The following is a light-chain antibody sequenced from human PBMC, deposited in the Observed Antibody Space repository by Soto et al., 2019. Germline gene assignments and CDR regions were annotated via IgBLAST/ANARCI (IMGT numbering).Light chain of an antibody. CDR2: TNN. CDR3: SSWDDSLYGVV. CDR1: SSNIGSNI. J-gene: IGLJ2*01. V-gene: IGLV1-44*01. Sequence: QSVLTQPPSASGTPGQRVTISCSGSSSNIGSNIVNWYQQLPGTAPKLLIYTNNQRPSGVPDRFSGSKSGTSAFLAISGLQSEDEADYYCSSWDDSLYGVVFGGGTKLTVL.